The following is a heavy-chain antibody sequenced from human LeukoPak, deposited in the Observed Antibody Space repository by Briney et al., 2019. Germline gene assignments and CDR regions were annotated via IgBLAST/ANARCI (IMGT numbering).Heavy chain of an antibody. D-gene: IGHD6-6*01. J-gene: IGHJ4*02. CDR2: IYYSGST. V-gene: IGHV4-59*11. CDR1: GGSISSHY. CDR3: ARGGIGYSSSSRFDY. Sequence: PSETLSLTCTVSGGSISSHYWSWIRQPPGKGLEWIGYIYYSGSTNYNPSLKSRVTISVDTSKNQFSLKLSSVTAADTAVYYCARGGIGYSSSSRFDYWGQGTLVTVSS.